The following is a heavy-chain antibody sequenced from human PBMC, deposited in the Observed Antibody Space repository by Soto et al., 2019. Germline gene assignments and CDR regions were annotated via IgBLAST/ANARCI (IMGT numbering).Heavy chain of an antibody. CDR2: ISNSGVST. V-gene: IGHV3-23*01. Sequence: GGSLRLSCAASGFTLSSYAMSWVRQAPGKGLEWVSGISNSGVSTYYADSVKGRFTISRDDSKNTLLLQMNSLRDDDTAVYYCAKSGMKIYGSGSGSYYYYDLDVWGQGTTVTVSS. D-gene: IGHD3-10*01. J-gene: IGHJ6*02. CDR1: GFTLSSYA. CDR3: AKSGMKIYGSGSGSYYYYDLDV.